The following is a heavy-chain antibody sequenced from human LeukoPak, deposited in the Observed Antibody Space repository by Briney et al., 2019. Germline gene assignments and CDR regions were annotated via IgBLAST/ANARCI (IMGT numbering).Heavy chain of an antibody. J-gene: IGHJ5*02. CDR3: ARDKPLWFGDNWFDP. CDR1: GFTFDDYG. Sequence: GGSLRLSCAASGFTFDDYGMSWVRQAPGKGLEWVSGINWNGGSTGYADSVKGRFTISRDNAKNSLYLQMNSLRAEDTAVYYCARDKPLWFGDNWFDPWGQGTLVTVSS. V-gene: IGHV3-20*04. CDR2: INWNGGST. D-gene: IGHD3-10*01.